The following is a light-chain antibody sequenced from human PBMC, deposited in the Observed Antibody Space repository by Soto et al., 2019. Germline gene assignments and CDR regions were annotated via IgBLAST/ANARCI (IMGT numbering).Light chain of an antibody. CDR1: SSNIGNFY. CDR2: KNN. Sequence: QSVLTQPPSASGTPGQRVTISCSGSSSNIGNFYVYWYQQLPGTAPKLLIYKNNQRPLGVPDRFSGSNSGTSASLAISGLRSEDEADYYCAAWDDSLSGPGVFGGVTQLTVL. CDR3: AAWDDSLSGPGV. J-gene: IGLJ7*01. V-gene: IGLV1-47*01.